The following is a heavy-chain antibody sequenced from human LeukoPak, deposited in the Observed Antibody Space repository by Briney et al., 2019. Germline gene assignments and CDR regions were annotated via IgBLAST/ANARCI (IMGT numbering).Heavy chain of an antibody. V-gene: IGHV5-51*01. J-gene: IGHJ4*02. D-gene: IGHD1-26*01. CDR3: ATDVVGAQAFDY. Sequence: GESLKISCKASGYTFSIYWIAWVRQMPGKGLEWVATIYPGDSKTRYNPSFQGQVTISADRSISTAYLQWSSLKASDTAMYYCATDVVGAQAFDYRGQGTLVTVSS. CDR1: GYTFSIYW. CDR2: IYPGDSKT.